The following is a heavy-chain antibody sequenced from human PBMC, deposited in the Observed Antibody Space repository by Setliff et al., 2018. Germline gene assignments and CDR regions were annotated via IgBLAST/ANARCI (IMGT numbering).Heavy chain of an antibody. CDR1: GYTFTGYY. CDR2: FDPEDGET. V-gene: IGHV1-24*01. D-gene: IGHD2-2*01. Sequence: ASVKVSCKASGYTFTGYYMHWVRQAPGQGLEWMGGFDPEDGETIYAQKFQGRVTMTEDTSTDTAYMELSSLRSDDTAVYYCARVLFHCSSTSCYLDAFDIWGQGTMVTVSS. J-gene: IGHJ3*02. CDR3: ARVLFHCSSTSCYLDAFDI.